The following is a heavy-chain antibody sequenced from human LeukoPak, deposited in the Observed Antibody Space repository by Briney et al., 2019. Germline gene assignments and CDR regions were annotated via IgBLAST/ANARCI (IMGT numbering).Heavy chain of an antibody. Sequence: SETLSLTCAVSGGSISSSNWWSWVRQPPGKGLEWIGEIYHSGSTNYNPSLKSRVTISVDKSKNQFSLKLSSVTAADTAVYYCAKREMVRGVIGWFDPWGQGTLVTVSS. CDR3: AKREMVRGVIGWFDP. CDR1: GGSISSSNW. CDR2: IYHSGST. D-gene: IGHD3-10*01. V-gene: IGHV4-4*02. J-gene: IGHJ5*02.